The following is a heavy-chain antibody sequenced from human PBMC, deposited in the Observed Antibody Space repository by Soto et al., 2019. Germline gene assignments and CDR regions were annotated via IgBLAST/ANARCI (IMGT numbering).Heavy chain of an antibody. CDR2: ISWDGLAQ. CDR3: AKETIQVGGPNYFDY. D-gene: IGHD1-1*01. J-gene: IGHJ4*02. CDR1: GFSFSRYG. V-gene: IGHV3-30*18. Sequence: VQLVESGGGVVQPGRSLRLLCEASGFSFSRYGMHWVRQAPGIGLEWVAVISWDGLAQYYADSVKGRFTISRDNSQSTLYLQMNSLRTEDTAIYYCAKETIQVGGPNYFDYWGQGALVTVSS.